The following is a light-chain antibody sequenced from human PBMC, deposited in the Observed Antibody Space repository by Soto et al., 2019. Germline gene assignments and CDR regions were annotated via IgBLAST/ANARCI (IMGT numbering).Light chain of an antibody. CDR3: QQYNDWPLT. J-gene: IGKJ4*01. CDR1: QSVSSN. V-gene: IGKV3-15*01. Sequence: EIVMTQSPATLSVSPGDRATLSCRASQSVSSNLAWYQQKPGQAPRLLIYAASTRATGVPARFGGTGSGTEFTLAINSLQSEDFALYYCQQYNDWPLTFGGGTKVDIK. CDR2: AAS.